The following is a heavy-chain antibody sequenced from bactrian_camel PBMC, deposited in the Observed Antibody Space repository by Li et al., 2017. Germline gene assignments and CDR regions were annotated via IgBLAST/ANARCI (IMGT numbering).Heavy chain of an antibody. CDR1: GFTFSRAC. V-gene: IGHV3S40*01. CDR3: AASTTECVVRAGVVPSWHF. CDR2: IYSGAISA. D-gene: IGHD3*01. Sequence: DVQLVESGGGSVQAGGSLSLSCAASGFTFSRACMGWFRQAPGKEREGVAAIYSGAISADYVDSVKGRFTISQDSAEKTVYLQMNSLKPEDTAVYYCAASTTECVVRAGVVPSWHFWGQGTQVTVS. J-gene: IGHJ4*01.